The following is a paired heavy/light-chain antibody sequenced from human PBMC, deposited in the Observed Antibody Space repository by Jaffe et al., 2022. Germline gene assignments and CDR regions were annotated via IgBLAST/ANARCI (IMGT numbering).Heavy chain of an antibody. J-gene: IGHJ3*02. V-gene: IGHV4-38-2*01. CDR1: GFSISNVHY. Sequence: QVQLQESGPGLVKPSETLSLTCAVSGFSISNVHYWGWIRQPPGKGLEWIGAIHHSGSTNYNPSLKSRVTISGDTSKNYFSLKLSSVTAADTAIYYCARHYYDSGTRTVDIWGQGTMVTVSS. CDR2: IHHSGST. CDR3: ARHYYDSGTRTVDI. D-gene: IGHD3-10*01.
Light chain of an antibody. CDR2: AAS. J-gene: IGKJ1*01. CDR1: QSISRY. CDR3: QQSVSVPWT. V-gene: IGKV1-39*01. Sequence: DIQMTQSPSSLSASVGDRVTITCRASQSISRYLNWYQQKPGKAPKLLIYAASNLQSGVPSRFSGSGSGTEFTLTIASLQPEDFATYHCQQSVSVPWTFGQGTKVEIK.